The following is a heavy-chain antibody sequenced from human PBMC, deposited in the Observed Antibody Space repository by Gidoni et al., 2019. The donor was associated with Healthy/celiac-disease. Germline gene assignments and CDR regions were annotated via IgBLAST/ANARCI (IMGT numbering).Heavy chain of an antibody. V-gene: IGHV3-33*08. Sequence: QVQLVESGGGVVQPGRSLRLSCAASGFTFSSYGMHWVRQAPGKGLGWVAVIWDDGSKKYYADSGKGRFTSSRDNSKNTLYLQMNSLRAEDTAVYYCARGSDDYGDLDYWGQGTLVTVSS. J-gene: IGHJ4*02. D-gene: IGHD4-17*01. CDR2: IWDDGSKK. CDR1: GFTFSSYG. CDR3: ARGSDDYGDLDY.